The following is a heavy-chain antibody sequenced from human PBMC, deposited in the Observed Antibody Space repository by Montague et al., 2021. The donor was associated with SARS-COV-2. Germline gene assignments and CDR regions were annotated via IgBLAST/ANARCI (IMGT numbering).Heavy chain of an antibody. CDR3: ATRYCSSTSCWGFDP. D-gene: IGHD2-2*01. CDR1: GGSISSSSYY. V-gene: IGHV4-39*01. J-gene: IGHJ5*02. CDR2: IYYSGST. Sequence: SETLSLTCTVSGGSISSSSYYWGWICQPPGKGLEWIGSIYYSGSTYYNPSLKSRVTISVDTSKNQFSLKLSSVTAADTAVYYCATRYCSSTSCWGFDPWGQGTLVTVSS.